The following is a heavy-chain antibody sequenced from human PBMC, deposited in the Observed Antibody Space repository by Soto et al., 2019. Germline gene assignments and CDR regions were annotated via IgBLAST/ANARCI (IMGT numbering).Heavy chain of an antibody. D-gene: IGHD3-3*01. Sequence: QVQLQQWGAGLLKPSETLSLTCAVYGGSFSSYYWSWIRQPPGKGLEWIGVINHSGSTNYDPSLKRRVTISFDTSKNQGSLTLSSVTAADTAVYYFARGEPRFMEWLLLSEYFDPWGQGTLVPVSS. J-gene: IGHJ5*02. CDR3: ARGEPRFMEWLLLSEYFDP. V-gene: IGHV4-34*01. CDR1: GGSFSSYY. CDR2: INHSGST.